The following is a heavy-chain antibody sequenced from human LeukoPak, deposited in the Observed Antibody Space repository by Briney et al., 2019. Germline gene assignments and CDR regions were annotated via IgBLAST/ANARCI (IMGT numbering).Heavy chain of an antibody. J-gene: IGHJ5*02. CDR2: INHSGST. CDR3: ARTPHYYGSGSYYRYNWFDP. D-gene: IGHD3-10*01. CDR1: GGSFSGYY. V-gene: IGHV4-34*01. Sequence: SETLPLTCAVYGGSFSGYYWSWIRQPPGKGLEWIGEINHSGSTNYNPSLKSRVTISVDTSKNQFSLKLSSVTAADTAVYYCARTPHYYGSGSYYRYNWFDPWGQGTLVTVSS.